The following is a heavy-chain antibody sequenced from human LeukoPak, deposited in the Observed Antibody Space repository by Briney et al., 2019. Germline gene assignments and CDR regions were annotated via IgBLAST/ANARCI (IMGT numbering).Heavy chain of an antibody. Sequence: SETLSLTCAVSGGSISSSNWWRWVRQPPGKGLEWIGEFYRSGSTNYNPSLKSRVTISVDKSKNQFSLKLSSVTAADTAVYYCARGVGAQTFDYWGQGTLVTVSS. J-gene: IGHJ4*02. CDR3: ARGVGAQTFDY. V-gene: IGHV4-4*02. CDR2: FYRSGST. CDR1: GGSISSSNW. D-gene: IGHD1-26*01.